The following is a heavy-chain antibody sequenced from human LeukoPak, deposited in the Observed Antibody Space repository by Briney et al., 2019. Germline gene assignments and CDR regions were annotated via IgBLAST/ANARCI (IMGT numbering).Heavy chain of an antibody. D-gene: IGHD3-16*01. CDR3: ARDSPYVWFDP. V-gene: IGHV4-34*01. CDR2: INHSGST. CDR1: GGSFSGYY. J-gene: IGHJ5*02. Sequence: SETLSLTCAVYGGSFSGYYWSWIRQPPGKGLEWIGEINHSGSTNYNPSLKSRVTISVDTSKNQFSLKLSSVTAADTAVYYCARDSPYVWFDPWGQGTLVTVSS.